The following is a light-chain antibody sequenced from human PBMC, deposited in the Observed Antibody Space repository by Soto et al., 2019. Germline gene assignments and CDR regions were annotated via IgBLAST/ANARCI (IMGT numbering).Light chain of an antibody. CDR2: EVT. CDR1: SSDVAGYNH. V-gene: IGLV2-14*01. J-gene: IGLJ1*01. Sequence: QSVLTHPASVSGSPGQSITISCTGTSSDVAGYNHVSWYQHHQGKAPKLMIYEVTERPSGVSNRFSGSTSGDTASLPISGLQAEDEADYYCNSHTASTTRIFGTGTKVTVL. CDR3: NSHTASTTRI.